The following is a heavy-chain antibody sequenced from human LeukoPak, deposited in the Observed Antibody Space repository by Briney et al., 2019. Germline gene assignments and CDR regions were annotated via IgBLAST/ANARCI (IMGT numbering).Heavy chain of an antibody. CDR1: GFTFSSYW. V-gene: IGHV3-7*01. CDR2: IKQDGSDK. Sequence: GGSLRLSCAASGFTFSSYWMTWVRQAPGKGLEWVANIKQDGSDKYYVDSVKGRFTISRDNAKKTLYLQMNSLRVEDTAVYYCARRCCSGGSCYQYFDFWGQGTLVTVSS. CDR3: ARRCCSGGSCYQYFDF. D-gene: IGHD2-15*01. J-gene: IGHJ4*02.